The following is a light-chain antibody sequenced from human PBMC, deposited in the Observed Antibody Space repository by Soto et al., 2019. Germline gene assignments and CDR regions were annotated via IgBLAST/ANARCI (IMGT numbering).Light chain of an antibody. J-gene: IGLJ3*02. CDR3: AAWDDSLSDPL. Sequence: QPVLTQPPSVSAAPRQRVTISCSGSSSNIGNNAVNWYQQLPGKAPKLLIHYDDRVASGVSDRFSGSKSGTSASLAISGLQSEDEGDYYCAAWDDSLSDPLFGGGTKLTVL. CDR2: YDD. CDR1: SSNIGNNA. V-gene: IGLV1-36*01.